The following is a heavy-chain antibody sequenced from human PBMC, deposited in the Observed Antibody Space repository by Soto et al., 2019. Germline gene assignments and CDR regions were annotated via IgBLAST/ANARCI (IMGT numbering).Heavy chain of an antibody. V-gene: IGHV3-48*02. J-gene: IGHJ5*02. CDR1: GFTFSSYS. Sequence: EVQLVESGGGLVQPGGSLRLSCAASGFTFSSYSMNWVRQAPGKGLEWVSYISSSSSTIYYADSVKGRFTISRDNAKNSLYLQMNSLRDEDTAVYYCARGRALEWFPDNWFDPWGQGTLVTVSS. D-gene: IGHD3-3*01. CDR3: ARGRALEWFPDNWFDP. CDR2: ISSSSSTI.